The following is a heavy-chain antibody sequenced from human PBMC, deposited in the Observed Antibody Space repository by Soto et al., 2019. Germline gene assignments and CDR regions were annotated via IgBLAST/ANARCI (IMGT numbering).Heavy chain of an antibody. V-gene: IGHV3-33*01. CDR1: GFTFSSYG. D-gene: IGHD3-10*01. CDR2: IWYDGSNK. J-gene: IGHJ6*02. CDR3: ARERTVRGYGMDV. Sequence: QVQLVESGGGVVQPGRSLRPSCAASGFTFSSYGMHWVRQAPGKGLEWVAVIWYDGSNKYYADSVKGRFTISRDNSKNTLYLQMNSLRAEDTAVYYCARERTVRGYGMDVWGQGTTVTVSS.